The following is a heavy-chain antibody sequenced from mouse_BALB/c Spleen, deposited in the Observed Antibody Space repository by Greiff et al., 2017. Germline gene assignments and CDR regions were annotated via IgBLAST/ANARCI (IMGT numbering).Heavy chain of an antibody. CDR1: GYSITSDYA. J-gene: IGHJ2*01. CDR2: ISYSGST. CDR3: ARTDYGSTLFDY. D-gene: IGHD1-1*01. Sequence: VQLKESGPGLVKPSQSLSLTCTVTGYSITSDYAWNWIRQFPGNKLEWMGYISYSGSTSYNPSLKSRISITRDTSKNQFFLQLNSVTTEDTATYYCARTDYGSTLFDYWGQGTTLTVSS. V-gene: IGHV3-2*02.